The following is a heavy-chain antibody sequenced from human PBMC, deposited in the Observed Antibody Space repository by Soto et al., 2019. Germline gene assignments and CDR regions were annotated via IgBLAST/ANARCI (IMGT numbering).Heavy chain of an antibody. CDR1: GFTFSTYA. J-gene: IGHJ4*02. Sequence: EVQVLESGGGLVQPGGSLRLSCAASGFTFSTYAMTWVRQAPGKGLEWVSALSGNSGTTYFADSVKGRFTISRDNSRNTVYLQMSSLRAEDTALYYCAKGSNFAIFSPNDYWTQGTKVTVSS. CDR2: LSGNSGTT. D-gene: IGHD3-3*01. CDR3: AKGSNFAIFSPNDY. V-gene: IGHV3-23*01.